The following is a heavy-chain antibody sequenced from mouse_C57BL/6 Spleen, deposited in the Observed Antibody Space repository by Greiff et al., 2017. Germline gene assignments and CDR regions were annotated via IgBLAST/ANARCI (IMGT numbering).Heavy chain of an antibody. Sequence: QVQLKESGAELVKPGASVKLSCKASGYTFTSYWMHWVKQRPGQGLEWIGMIHPNSGSTNYNEKFKSKATLTVDKSSSTAYMQLSSLTSEDSAVYYCARRSHDKLDYWGQGTTLTVSS. J-gene: IGHJ2*01. CDR1: GYTFTSYW. D-gene: IGHD1-3*01. CDR2: IHPNSGST. V-gene: IGHV1-64*01. CDR3: ARRSHDKLDY.